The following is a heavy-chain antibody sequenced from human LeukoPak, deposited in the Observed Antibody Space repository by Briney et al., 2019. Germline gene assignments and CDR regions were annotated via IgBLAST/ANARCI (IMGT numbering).Heavy chain of an antibody. Sequence: ASVKVSCKTSGYTFTGYYLHWVRQAPGHGLEWMGWISPNTGATKYAEKFQGRVAMTRDTSISIAYMELSRLRSDDTAVYYCARAYTSPNGPYWGQGILVTVSS. D-gene: IGHD3-16*01. V-gene: IGHV1-2*02. CDR2: ISPNTGAT. CDR3: ARAYTSPNGPY. CDR1: GYTFTGYY. J-gene: IGHJ4*02.